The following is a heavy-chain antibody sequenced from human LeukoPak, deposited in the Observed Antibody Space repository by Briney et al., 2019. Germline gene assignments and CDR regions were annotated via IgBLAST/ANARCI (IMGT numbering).Heavy chain of an antibody. Sequence: GGSLRLSCAASGFTFSSSWMSWVRQAPGKGLEWVANIKQDGSDKYYVDSVKGRFTISRDNTKNSLYLQMSNLRAEDTAVYYCARGYSSSPNWFDPWGQGTLVTVSS. CDR2: IKQDGSDK. CDR1: GFTFSSSW. CDR3: ARGYSSSPNWFDP. D-gene: IGHD6-13*01. J-gene: IGHJ5*02. V-gene: IGHV3-7*01.